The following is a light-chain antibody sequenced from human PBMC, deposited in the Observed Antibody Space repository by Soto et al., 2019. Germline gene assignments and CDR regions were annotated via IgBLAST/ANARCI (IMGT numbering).Light chain of an antibody. CDR2: TYN. V-gene: IGLV1-47*02. Sequence: QSVLTQPPSTSGTPGQRVXIXCSGSASNIGTNPVYWYQQLPGTAPRLLIYTYNQRSSGVPDRFSGSKSDTSASLAISGLQSDDEAEYYCAAWDDSLSGVVFGGGTKLTVL. J-gene: IGLJ2*01. CDR3: AAWDDSLSGVV. CDR1: ASNIGTNP.